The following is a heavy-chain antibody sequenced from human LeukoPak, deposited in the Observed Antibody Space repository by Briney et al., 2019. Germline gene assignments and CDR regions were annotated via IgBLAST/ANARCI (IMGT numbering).Heavy chain of an antibody. V-gene: IGHV4-61*01. Sequence: SETLSLTCTVSGASVNIGNYYWTWIRQPPGKGLEWIGYISHIGSTNYNPFLKSRVTISVDTSKNQFSLRLSSVTAADTAVYYCARSYSYYYYYYGMDVWGQGTTVTVSS. CDR1: GASVNIGNYY. J-gene: IGHJ6*02. D-gene: IGHD4-11*01. CDR3: ARSYSYYYYYYGMDV. CDR2: ISHIGST.